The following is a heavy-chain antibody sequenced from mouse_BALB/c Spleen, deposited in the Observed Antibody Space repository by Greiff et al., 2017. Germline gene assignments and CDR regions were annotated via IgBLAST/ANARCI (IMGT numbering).Heavy chain of an antibody. J-gene: IGHJ2*01. CDR3: AREGYYDYIDY. CDR1: GFTFSSFG. D-gene: IGHD2-4*01. CDR2: ISSGSSTI. Sequence: EVMLVESGGGLVQPGGSRKLSCAASGFTFSSFGMHWVRQAPEKGLEWVAYISSGSSTIYYADTVKGRFTISRDNPKNTLFLQMTSLRSEDTAMYYCAREGYYDYIDYWGQGTTLAVSS. V-gene: IGHV5-17*02.